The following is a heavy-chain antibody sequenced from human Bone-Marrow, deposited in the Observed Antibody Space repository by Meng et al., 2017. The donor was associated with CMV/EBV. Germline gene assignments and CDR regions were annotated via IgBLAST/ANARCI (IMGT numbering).Heavy chain of an antibody. V-gene: IGHV3-30*04. CDR2: ISYDGSNK. D-gene: IGHD1-26*01. CDR3: ARADGSYSAFHC. Sequence: GGSLRLSCAASGFTFSSYAMHWVRQAPGKGLEWVAVISYDGSNKYYADSVKGRFTISRDNAKNLLYLQMNSLRAEDTAVYYCARADGSYSAFHCWGQGTLVTVSS. J-gene: IGHJ4*02. CDR1: GFTFSSYA.